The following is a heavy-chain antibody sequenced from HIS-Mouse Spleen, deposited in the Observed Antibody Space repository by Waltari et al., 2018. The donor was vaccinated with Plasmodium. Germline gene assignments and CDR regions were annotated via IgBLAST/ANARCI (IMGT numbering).Heavy chain of an antibody. D-gene: IGHD6-13*01. CDR2: IYYSGST. V-gene: IGHV4-39*07. CDR1: GGSISSSSYY. J-gene: IGHJ5*02. CDR3: ARSGARIAAAVDWFDP. Sequence: QLQLQESGPGLVKPSETLSLTCTVSGGSISSSSYYWGWIRQPPGKGLEWIGSIYYSGSTYYNPSLKSRVTISVDTSKNQFSLKLSSVTAADTAVYYCARSGARIAAAVDWFDPWGQGTLVTVSS.